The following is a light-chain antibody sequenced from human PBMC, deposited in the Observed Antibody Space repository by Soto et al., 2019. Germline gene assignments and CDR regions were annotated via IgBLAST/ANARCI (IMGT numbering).Light chain of an antibody. Sequence: QSALTQPRSVSGSPGQSVTISCSGTSSDVGGYYYVTWYQQHPGEVPKVIIYDVSKRPSGVPDRFSGSKSGNTASLTVSGLQAEDEADYYCSSYAGSNNLHVLFGGGTKLTVL. V-gene: IGLV2-11*01. CDR2: DVS. CDR3: SSYAGSNNLHVL. J-gene: IGLJ2*01. CDR1: SSDVGGYYY.